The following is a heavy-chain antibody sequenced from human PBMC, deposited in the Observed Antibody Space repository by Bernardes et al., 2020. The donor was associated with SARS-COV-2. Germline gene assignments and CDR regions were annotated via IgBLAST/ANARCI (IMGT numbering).Heavy chain of an antibody. CDR2: ISAYHGNT. V-gene: IGHV1-18*01. CDR3: ARDFSAMVSDAFDI. CDR1: GYTFTTYG. J-gene: IGHJ3*02. D-gene: IGHD5-18*01. Sequence: ASVKVSCKASGYTFTTYGMSWVRQAPGQGLEWMGWISAYHGNTNYAQKFQGRVTMTTDTSTNTAYMELRGLRSDDTAVYFCARDFSAMVSDAFDIWGQGTRVTVSS.